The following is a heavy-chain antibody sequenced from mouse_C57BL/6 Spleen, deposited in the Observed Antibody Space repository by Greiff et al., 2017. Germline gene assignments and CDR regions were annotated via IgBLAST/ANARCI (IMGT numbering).Heavy chain of an antibody. J-gene: IGHJ2*01. V-gene: IGHV1-59*01. D-gene: IGHD4-1*01. CDR1: GYTFTSYW. CDR2: IDPSDSYT. Sequence: VQLQQPGAELVRPGTSVKLSCKASGYTFTSYWMHWVKQRPGQGLEWIGVIDPSDSYTNYNQKFKGKATLTVDTSSSTAYMQLSSLTSGDSAVYYCARYWGHFDYWGQGTTLTVSS. CDR3: ARYWGHFDY.